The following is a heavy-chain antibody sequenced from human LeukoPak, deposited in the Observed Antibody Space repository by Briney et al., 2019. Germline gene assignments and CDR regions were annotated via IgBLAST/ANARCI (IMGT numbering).Heavy chain of an antibody. V-gene: IGHV1-2*02. CDR1: GYTFTGYY. CDR3: ARDPHYYDSSGFSDY. Sequence: ASVKVSCKASGYTFTGYYMHWVRQAPGQGLEWMGWINPNSGGTNYAQKFQGRVTMTRDTSISTAYMELSRLRSDDTAVYYCARDPHYYDSSGFSDYWGQGTLVTVSS. CDR2: INPNSGGT. D-gene: IGHD3-22*01. J-gene: IGHJ4*02.